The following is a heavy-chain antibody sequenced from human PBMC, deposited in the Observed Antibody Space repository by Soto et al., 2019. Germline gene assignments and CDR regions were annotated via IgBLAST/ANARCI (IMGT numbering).Heavy chain of an antibody. D-gene: IGHD2-2*03. J-gene: IGHJ6*03. CDR1: GGSISSYY. CDR2: IYYSGST. CDR3: ARRVPLDIVVVPAAKPPSYYYYYYMDV. V-gene: IGHV4-59*12. Sequence: SETLSLTCTVSGGSISSYYWSWIRQPPGKGLEWIGYIYYSGSTNYNPSLKSRVTISVDTSKNQFSLKLSSVTAADTAVYYCARRVPLDIVVVPAAKPPSYYYYYYMDVWGKGTTVTVSS.